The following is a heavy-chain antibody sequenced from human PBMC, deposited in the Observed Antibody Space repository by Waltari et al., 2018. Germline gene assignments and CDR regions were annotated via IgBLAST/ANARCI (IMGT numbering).Heavy chain of an antibody. CDR2: MTSDGSTT. V-gene: IGHV3-74*01. Sequence: EVQLVESGGGLVQPGGSLRLSCEGSGFTFSNSWVQWVRQARGKGLAWLSRMTSDGSTTNYSDSVKGRFTISIDNAKNTLYLEMNSLRAEDTAVYYCARAGYYRFDYWGQGTLVTVSS. CDR1: GFTFSNSW. CDR3: ARAGYYRFDY. D-gene: IGHD3-22*01. J-gene: IGHJ4*02.